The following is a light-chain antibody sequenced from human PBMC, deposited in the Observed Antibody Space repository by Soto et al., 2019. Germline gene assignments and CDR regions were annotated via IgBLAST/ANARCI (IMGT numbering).Light chain of an antibody. CDR3: QQYGSSPLT. CDR1: QFVSNY. Sequence: EIVLTQSPGTLSLSPGERATLSCRASQFVSNYIYWYQQKPGQAPRLLIYDASNRATGIPVRFSGSGSGTDFTLTITSLEPEDFAVYYCQQYGSSPLTFGGGTKVDIK. V-gene: IGKV3-20*01. CDR2: DAS. J-gene: IGKJ4*01.